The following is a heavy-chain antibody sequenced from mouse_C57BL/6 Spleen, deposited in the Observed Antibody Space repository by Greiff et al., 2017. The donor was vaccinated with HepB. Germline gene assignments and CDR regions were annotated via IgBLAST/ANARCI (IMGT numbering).Heavy chain of an antibody. CDR3: ARTLYDYDGSAMDY. D-gene: IGHD2-4*01. CDR2: IWSDGST. V-gene: IGHV2-6*03. Sequence: VMLVESGPGLVAPSQSLSITCTVSGFSLTSYGVHWVRQPPGKGLEWLVVIWSDGSTTYNSALKSRLSISKDNSKSQVFLKMNSLQTDDTAMYYCARTLYDYDGSAMDYWGQGTSVTVSS. CDR1: GFSLTSYG. J-gene: IGHJ4*01.